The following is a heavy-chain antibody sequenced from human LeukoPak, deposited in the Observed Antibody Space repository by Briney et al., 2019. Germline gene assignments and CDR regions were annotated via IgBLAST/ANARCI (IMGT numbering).Heavy chain of an antibody. V-gene: IGHV3-23*01. CDR3: AKDPSRGGYQLLHDY. CDR2: ISGSGGST. Sequence: PGGSLRLSCAASGFTFSSYAMSWVRQAPGKGLEWVSAISGSGGSTYYADSVKGRFTISRDNSKNTLYLQMNSLRAEDTAVYYCAKDPSRGGYQLLHDYWGQGTLVTVSS. CDR1: GFTFSSYA. J-gene: IGHJ4*02. D-gene: IGHD2-2*01.